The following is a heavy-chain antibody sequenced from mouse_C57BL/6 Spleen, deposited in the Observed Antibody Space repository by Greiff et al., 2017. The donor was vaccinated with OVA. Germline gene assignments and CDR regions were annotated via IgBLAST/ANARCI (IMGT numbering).Heavy chain of an antibody. J-gene: IGHJ2*01. Sequence: EVQLQESGPGMVKPSQSLSLTCTVTGYSITSGYDWHWIRHFPGNKLEWMGYISYSGSTNYNPSLKSRISITHDTSKNHFFLKLNSVTTEDTATYYCARQSRTGLFDYWGQGTTLTVSS. CDR1: GYSITSGYD. D-gene: IGHD4-1*01. CDR2: ISYSGST. V-gene: IGHV3-1*01. CDR3: ARQSRTGLFDY.